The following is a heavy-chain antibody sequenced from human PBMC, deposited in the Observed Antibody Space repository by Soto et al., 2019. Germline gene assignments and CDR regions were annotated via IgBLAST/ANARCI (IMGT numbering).Heavy chain of an antibody. V-gene: IGHV3-30-3*01. D-gene: IGHD6-19*01. CDR3: ARGSSGWYVRGAFDI. CDR1: GFTFSSYA. Sequence: GGSLRLSCAASGFTFSSYAMHWVRQAPGKGLEWVAVISYVGSNKYYADSVKGRFTISRDNSKNTLYLQMNSLRAEDTAVYYCARGSSGWYVRGAFDIWGQGTMVTVSS. CDR2: ISYVGSNK. J-gene: IGHJ3*02.